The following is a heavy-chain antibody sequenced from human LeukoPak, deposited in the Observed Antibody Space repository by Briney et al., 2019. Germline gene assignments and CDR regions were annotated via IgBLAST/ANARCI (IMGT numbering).Heavy chain of an antibody. CDR2: INHSGST. Sequence: PSETLSLTCAVYGGSFSGYYWSWIRQPPGKGLEWIGEINHSGSTNYNPSLKSRVTISVDTSKNQFSLKLSSVTAADTAVYYCARGPYSYGLGRYYYYMDVWGKGTTVTVSS. D-gene: IGHD5-18*01. CDR3: ARGPYSYGLGRYYYYMDV. J-gene: IGHJ6*03. CDR1: GGSFSGYY. V-gene: IGHV4-34*01.